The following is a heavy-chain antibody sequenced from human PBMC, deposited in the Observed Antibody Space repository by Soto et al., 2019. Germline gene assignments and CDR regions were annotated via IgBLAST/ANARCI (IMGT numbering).Heavy chain of an antibody. Sequence: GGSLRLSCATSGFTFSSYEMNWVRQAPGKGLEWVSYISSSGSTIYYADSVKGRFTISRDNAKNSLYLQMNSLRAEDTAVYYCARGPWYFDLWGRGTLVTVSS. CDR2: ISSSGSTI. J-gene: IGHJ2*01. CDR1: GFTFSSYE. V-gene: IGHV3-48*03. CDR3: ARGPWYFDL.